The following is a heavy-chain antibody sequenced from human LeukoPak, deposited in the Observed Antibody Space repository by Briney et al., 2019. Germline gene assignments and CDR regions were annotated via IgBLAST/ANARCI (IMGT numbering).Heavy chain of an antibody. D-gene: IGHD5-18*01. CDR2: ITPIFGTA. J-gene: IGHJ3*02. CDR1: GGTFSSYA. Sequence: SVKVSCKASGGTFSSYAISWVRQAPGQGLEWMGGITPIFGTANYAQKFQGRVTITTDESTSTAYMELSSLRSEDTAVYYCARETWIQPTDAFDIWGQGTMVTVSS. V-gene: IGHV1-69*05. CDR3: ARETWIQPTDAFDI.